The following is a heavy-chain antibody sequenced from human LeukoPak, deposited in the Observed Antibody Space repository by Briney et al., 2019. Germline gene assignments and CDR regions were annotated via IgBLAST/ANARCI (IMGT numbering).Heavy chain of an antibody. CDR2: INWNGGST. CDR1: GFTFDDYD. Sequence: GGSLRLSCAASGFTFDDYDMSWVRQAPGKGLEWVSGINWNGGSTGYADSVKGRFTISRDNARNSLYLQMNSLRAEDTALYYCARILPVAETLGGFDIWGQGTMVTVSS. V-gene: IGHV3-20*04. D-gene: IGHD6-19*01. J-gene: IGHJ3*02. CDR3: ARILPVAETLGGFDI.